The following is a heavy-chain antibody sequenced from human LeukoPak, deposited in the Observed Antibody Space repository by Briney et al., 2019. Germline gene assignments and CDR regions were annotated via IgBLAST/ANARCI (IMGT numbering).Heavy chain of an antibody. CDR3: ARSMTAAGSFYFDY. Sequence: SETLSLTCTVSGGSISSYCWSWIRQPPGKGLEWIGYIYYSGNTNYNPSLKSRLTISVDTSKNQFSLKLKSVTAADTAVYYCARSMTAAGSFYFDYWGQGTLVTVSS. J-gene: IGHJ4*02. D-gene: IGHD6-13*01. CDR2: IYYSGNT. CDR1: GGSISSYC. V-gene: IGHV4-59*01.